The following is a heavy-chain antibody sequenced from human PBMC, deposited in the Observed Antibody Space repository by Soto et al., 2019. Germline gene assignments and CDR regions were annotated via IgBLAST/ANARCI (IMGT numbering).Heavy chain of an antibody. CDR1: GDSINSYY. Sequence: TWETLSLTCTVSGDSINSYYWSWIRQPAGKGLEWIGRISTSGSTKYNPSLKSRVTMPIDTSKNQFSLKLSSVTAADTAVYYCARVGVAGSLEYFDYQGQGAMDTVSS. CDR2: ISTSGST. J-gene: IGHJ4*02. CDR3: ARVGVAGSLEYFDY. V-gene: IGHV4-4*07. D-gene: IGHD6-19*01.